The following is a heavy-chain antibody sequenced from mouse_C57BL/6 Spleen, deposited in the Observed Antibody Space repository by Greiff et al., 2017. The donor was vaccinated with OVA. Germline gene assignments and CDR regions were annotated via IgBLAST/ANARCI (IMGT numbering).Heavy chain of an antibody. V-gene: IGHV14-2*01. CDR3: APYYYGSSYYFDY. Sequence: VQLQQSGAELVKPGASVKLSCPASGFNIKDSYMHWVKQRTEQGLEWIGRIDPEDGETKYAPQFQGKATITADTSSNTAYLQLSSLTSEDTAVYYCAPYYYGSSYYFDYWGQGTTLTVSS. J-gene: IGHJ2*01. CDR1: GFNIKDSY. D-gene: IGHD1-1*01. CDR2: IDPEDGET.